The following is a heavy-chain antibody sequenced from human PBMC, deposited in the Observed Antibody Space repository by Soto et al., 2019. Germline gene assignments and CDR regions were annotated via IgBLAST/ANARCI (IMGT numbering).Heavy chain of an antibody. D-gene: IGHD3-10*01. CDR3: ARSRGLPHNFDN. V-gene: IGHV1-46*01. Sequence: QVQLVQSGAEVKKPGASVKVSCKASTYTFTTYSFHWVRQAPGQGLEWMGMFNPSGGSTRYAQKFQGRVTMTSDTSTVTVYMELRSLRSEDMAMYYCARSRGLPHNFDNWGQGTLVTVSS. CDR1: TYTFTTYS. J-gene: IGHJ4*02. CDR2: FNPSGGST.